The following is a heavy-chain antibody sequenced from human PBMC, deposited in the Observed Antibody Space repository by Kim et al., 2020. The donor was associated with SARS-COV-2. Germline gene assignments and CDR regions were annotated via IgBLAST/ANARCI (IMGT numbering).Heavy chain of an antibody. J-gene: IGHJ4*02. D-gene: IGHD3-10*01. V-gene: IGHV4-39*07. Sequence: NPSAHSRVTISEEPSKNQFSLKLSSVTAADTAVYYCARESGTYGSGAFDYWGQGTLVTVSS. CDR3: ARESGTYGSGAFDY.